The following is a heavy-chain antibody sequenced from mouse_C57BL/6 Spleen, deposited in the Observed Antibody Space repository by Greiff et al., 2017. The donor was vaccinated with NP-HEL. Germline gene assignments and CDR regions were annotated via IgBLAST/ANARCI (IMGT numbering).Heavy chain of an antibody. V-gene: IGHV1-78*01. CDR3: ARVRVCGYYAMDY. CDR1: GYTFTNHT. Sequence: QVQLKQSDAELVKPGASVKISCKVSGYTFTNHTIHWMKQRPEQGLEWIGYIYPRDGSTKYNEKFKGKATLTADKSTSTAYMQINSLTSEDSAVYSCARVRVCGYYAMDYWGQGTSVTVSS. CDR2: IYPRDGST. J-gene: IGHJ4*01. D-gene: IGHD2-10*02.